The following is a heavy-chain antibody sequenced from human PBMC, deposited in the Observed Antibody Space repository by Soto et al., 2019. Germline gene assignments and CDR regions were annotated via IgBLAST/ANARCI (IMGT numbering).Heavy chain of an antibody. CDR3: ATLPSGFCRSRSCPPNYRDV. CDR1: GGSFSGYY. CDR2: INHSGST. D-gene: IGHD2-15*01. Sequence: QVQLQQWGAGLLKPSETLSLTCAVYGGSFSGYYWSWIRQPPGKGLEWIGEINHSGSTNYNPSLKSRVTISVDRTKNKFYLKLSSVTAADTAVYYCATLPSGFCRSRSCPPNYRDVWGKGTTVTVSS. V-gene: IGHV4-34*01. J-gene: IGHJ6*03.